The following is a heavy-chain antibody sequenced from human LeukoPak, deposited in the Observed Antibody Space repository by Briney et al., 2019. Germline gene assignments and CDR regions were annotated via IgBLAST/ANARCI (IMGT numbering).Heavy chain of an antibody. CDR3: ARVWRGLMYYFDY. CDR2: MNPNSGNT. J-gene: IGHJ4*02. CDR1: GYTFTSDD. Sequence: GPVKVSCKASGYTFTSDDINWVRQATGQGLEWMGWMNPNSGNTGYAQKFQGRVTMTRNTSISTAYMELSSLRSEDTAVYYCARVWRGLMYYFDYWGQGTLVTVSS. V-gene: IGHV1-8*01. D-gene: IGHD3-10*01.